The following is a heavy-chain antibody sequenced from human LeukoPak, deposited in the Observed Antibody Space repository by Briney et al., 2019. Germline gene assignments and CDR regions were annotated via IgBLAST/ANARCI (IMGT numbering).Heavy chain of an antibody. J-gene: IGHJ3*02. CDR1: GGSFSGYY. CDR3: ARSSVIVATTIDAFDI. D-gene: IGHD5-12*01. Sequence: SETLSLTCAVYGGSFSGYYWSWIRQPPGKGLEWIGRIYTSGSTNYNPSLKSRVTISVDTSKNQFSLKLSSVTAADTAVYYCARSSVIVATTIDAFDIWGQGTMVTVSS. CDR2: IYTSGST. V-gene: IGHV4-59*10.